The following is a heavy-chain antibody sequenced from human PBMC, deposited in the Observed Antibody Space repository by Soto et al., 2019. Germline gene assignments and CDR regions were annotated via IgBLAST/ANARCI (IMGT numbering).Heavy chain of an antibody. J-gene: IGHJ5*02. Sequence: GASVKVSCKASGFTFTSSAAQWVRQARGQRLEWIGWIVVGSGNTNYAQKFQERVTITRDMSTSTAYMELSSLRSEDTAVYYCAAEGYSYGFNWFDPWGQGTLVTVS. CDR3: AAEGYSYGFNWFDP. D-gene: IGHD5-18*01. V-gene: IGHV1-58*01. CDR1: GFTFTSSA. CDR2: IVVGSGNT.